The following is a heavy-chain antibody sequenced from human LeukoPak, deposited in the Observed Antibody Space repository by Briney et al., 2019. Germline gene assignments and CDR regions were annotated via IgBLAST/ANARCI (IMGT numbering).Heavy chain of an antibody. CDR1: GYTFSSYY. CDR3: ARGPPGRVYDSSKRGLFDP. D-gene: IGHD3-22*01. Sequence: ASVKVSCEASGYTFSSYYMHWVRQAPGQGLEWMGIINPSGGSTSYAQKFQGRVTVTRDTSTSTVFMELSSLRSEDTAVYYCARGPPGRVYDSSKRGLFDPWGQGTLVTVSS. V-gene: IGHV1-46*01. CDR2: INPSGGST. J-gene: IGHJ5*02.